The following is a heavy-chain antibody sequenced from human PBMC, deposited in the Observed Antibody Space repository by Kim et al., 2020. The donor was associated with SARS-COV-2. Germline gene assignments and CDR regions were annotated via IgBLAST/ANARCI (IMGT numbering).Heavy chain of an antibody. V-gene: IGHV1-8*01. CDR2: MNPKIGGT. Sequence: ASVKVSCKTSGYTFTDLDINWVRQATGQGLEWMGWMNPKIGGTGYAQKFQGRVTMTRDTSISTAYMELSSLTSGDTAVYYCARGVERGMDVWGRGTTVTVSS. D-gene: IGHD1-1*01. CDR3: ARGVERGMDV. J-gene: IGHJ6*02. CDR1: GYTFTDLD.